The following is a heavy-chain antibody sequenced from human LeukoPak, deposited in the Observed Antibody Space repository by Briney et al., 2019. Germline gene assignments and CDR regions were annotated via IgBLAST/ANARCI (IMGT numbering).Heavy chain of an antibody. Sequence: SVKVSCEASGGTFSSYAISWVRQAPGQGLEWMGGIIPIFGTTNYAQKFQGRVTITADESTSTAYMELSSLRSEDTAVYYCARDLQVGNGDCWGQGTLVTVSS. V-gene: IGHV1-69*01. CDR1: GGTFSSYA. J-gene: IGHJ4*02. D-gene: IGHD1-26*01. CDR2: IIPIFGTT. CDR3: ARDLQVGNGDC.